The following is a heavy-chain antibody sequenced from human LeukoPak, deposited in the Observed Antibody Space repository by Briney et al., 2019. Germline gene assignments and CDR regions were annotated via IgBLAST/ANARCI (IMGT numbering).Heavy chain of an antibody. Sequence: GGSLRLSCAASGFTFSSYAMSWVRQPPGKGLEWVSAIGGTNGRTYYADSVKGRFTISRDNSMNTLYLQMNSLRDEDTAVYYCARHYYDTSGTPRYFDYWGQGTLVTVSS. CDR1: GFTFSSYA. CDR3: ARHYYDTSGTPRYFDY. J-gene: IGHJ4*02. V-gene: IGHV3-23*01. CDR2: IGGTNGRT. D-gene: IGHD3-22*01.